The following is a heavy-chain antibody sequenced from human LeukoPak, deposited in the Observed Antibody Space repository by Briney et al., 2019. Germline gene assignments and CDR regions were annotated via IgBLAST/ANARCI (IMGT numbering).Heavy chain of an antibody. V-gene: IGHV1-2*02. CDR1: GYTFTGYY. J-gene: IGHJ5*02. D-gene: IGHD2-21*02. Sequence: ASVKVSCKASGYTFTGYYMHWVRQAPGQGLEWMGWINPNSGGTNYAQKFQGRVTMTRDTSISTAYMELSRLRSDDTAVYYCARTRRSATAFWFDPWGQGTLVTVSS. CDR2: INPNSGGT. CDR3: ARTRRSATAFWFDP.